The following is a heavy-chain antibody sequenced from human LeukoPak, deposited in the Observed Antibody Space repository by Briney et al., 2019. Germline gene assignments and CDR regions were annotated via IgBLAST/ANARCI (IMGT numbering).Heavy chain of an antibody. CDR1: GGSISSYY. D-gene: IGHD3-10*01. V-gene: IGHV4-59*08. CDR3: ARRRITMVLDV. CDR2: IYYSGST. Sequence: PSETLSLTCTVSGGSISSYYWSWIRQPPGKGLEWIGYIYYSGSTNYNPSLKSRVTISVDTSKSQFSLKLSSVTAADTAVYYCARRRITMVLDVWGQGTTVTVSS. J-gene: IGHJ6*02.